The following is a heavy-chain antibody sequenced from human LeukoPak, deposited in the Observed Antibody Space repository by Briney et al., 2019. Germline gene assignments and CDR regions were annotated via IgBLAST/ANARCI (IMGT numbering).Heavy chain of an antibody. V-gene: IGHV4-30-2*01. CDR1: GGSISSGGYY. CDR3: ASPRFSGYYAFDI. J-gene: IGHJ3*02. D-gene: IGHD3-22*01. CDR2: IYHSGST. Sequence: SETLSLTCTVSGGSISSGGYYWSWIRQPPGKGLEWIGYIYHSGSTYYNPSLKSRVTISVDRSKNQFSLKLSSVTAADTAVYYCASPRFSGYYAFDIWGQGTMVTVSS.